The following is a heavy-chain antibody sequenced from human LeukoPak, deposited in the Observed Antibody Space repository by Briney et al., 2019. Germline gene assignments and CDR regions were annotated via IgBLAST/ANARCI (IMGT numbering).Heavy chain of an antibody. CDR2: ISGSGGST. CDR3: AKDLLSSSWPTNVVVTATDY. V-gene: IGHV3-23*01. D-gene: IGHD2-21*02. Sequence: QPGGSLRLSCAASGFTFSSYAMSWVRQAPGKGLEWVSAISGSGGSTYYADSVKGRFTISRDNSKNTLYLQMNSLRAEDTAVYYCAKDLLSSSWPTNVVVTATDYCGQGTLVTVSS. CDR1: GFTFSSYA. J-gene: IGHJ4*02.